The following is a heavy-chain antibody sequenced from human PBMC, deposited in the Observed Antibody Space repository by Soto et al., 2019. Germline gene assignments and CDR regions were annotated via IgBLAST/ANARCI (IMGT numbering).Heavy chain of an antibody. J-gene: IGHJ5*02. CDR1: GGTFSSYT. CDR3: ASCSGGSCLSARWFDP. CDR2: IIPILGIA. Sequence: QVQLVQSGAEVKKPGSSVKVSCKASGGTFSSYTISWVRQAPGQGHEWMGRIIPILGIANYAQKFQGGVTITADKSTSTAYMELSSLGSEDTALYYCASCSGGSCLSARWFDPWGQGTLVTFSS. D-gene: IGHD2-15*01. V-gene: IGHV1-69*02.